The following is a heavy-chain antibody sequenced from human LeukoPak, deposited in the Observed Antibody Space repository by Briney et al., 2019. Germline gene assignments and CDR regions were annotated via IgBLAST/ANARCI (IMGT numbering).Heavy chain of an antibody. CDR2: KQNDGSTT. V-gene: IGHV3-30*02. CDR3: GREQSAYYVHVFDP. J-gene: IGHJ5*02. D-gene: IGHD3-3*01. CDR1: GFTFSSYG. Sequence: GGSLRLSCAASGFTFSSYGMHWVRQAPGKGLEWVAFKQNDGSTTFYAESVKGRFTISRDNSKNTLFLQMNSLRTDDTAVYYCGREQSAYYVHVFDPWGQGTLVTVSS.